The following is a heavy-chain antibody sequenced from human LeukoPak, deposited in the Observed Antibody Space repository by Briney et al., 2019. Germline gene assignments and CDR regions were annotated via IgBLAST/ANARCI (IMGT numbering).Heavy chain of an antibody. D-gene: IGHD6-6*01. V-gene: IGHV4-39*07. CDR3: AREGPGIAARFDY. CDR1: GGSISSSSYY. Sequence: PETLSLTCTVSGGSISSSSYYWGWIRQPPGKGLEWIGSIYYSGSTYYNPSLKSRVTISVDTSKNQFSLKLSSVTAADTAVYYCAREGPGIAARFDYWGQGTLVTVSS. CDR2: IYYSGST. J-gene: IGHJ4*02.